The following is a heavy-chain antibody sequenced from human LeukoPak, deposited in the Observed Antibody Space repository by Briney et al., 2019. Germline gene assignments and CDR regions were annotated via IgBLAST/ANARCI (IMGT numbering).Heavy chain of an antibody. CDR3: ARVPIYYDILTGYYDY. D-gene: IGHD3-9*01. Sequence: ASVKVSCKASGYTFTSYGISWVRRAPGQGLEWMGWISAYNGNTNYAQKLQGRVTMTTDTSTSTAYMELRSMRSDDTAVYYCARVPIYYDILTGYYDYWGQGTLVTVSS. CDR2: ISAYNGNT. CDR1: GYTFTSYG. J-gene: IGHJ4*02. V-gene: IGHV1-18*01.